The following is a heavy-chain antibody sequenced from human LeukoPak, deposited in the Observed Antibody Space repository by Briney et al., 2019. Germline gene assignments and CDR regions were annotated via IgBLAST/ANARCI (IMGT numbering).Heavy chain of an antibody. CDR1: GFTFSSYA. CDR2: ISYDGSNK. Sequence: GGSLRLSCAASGFTFSSYAMHWVRQAPGKGLEWVAVISYDGSNKYYADSVKGRFTISRDNSKNTLYLQMNSLRSEDTAVYYCARESSSGPDFDYWGQGTLVTVSS. D-gene: IGHD6-19*01. V-gene: IGHV3-30-3*01. J-gene: IGHJ4*02. CDR3: ARESSSGPDFDY.